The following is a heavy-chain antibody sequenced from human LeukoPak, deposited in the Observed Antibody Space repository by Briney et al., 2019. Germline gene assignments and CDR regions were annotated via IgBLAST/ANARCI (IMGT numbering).Heavy chain of an antibody. D-gene: IGHD1-14*01. CDR2: IKQDGSEK. V-gene: IGHV3-7*05. CDR1: GFTFSSYW. J-gene: IGHJ6*02. CDR3: AGITGHYGMDV. Sequence: GGSLRLSCAASGFTFSSYWMSWVRQAPGKGLEWVANIKQDGSEKYYVDSVKGRFTISRDNAKNSLYLQMNSLRAEGTAVYYFAGITGHYGMDVWGQGTTVTVSS.